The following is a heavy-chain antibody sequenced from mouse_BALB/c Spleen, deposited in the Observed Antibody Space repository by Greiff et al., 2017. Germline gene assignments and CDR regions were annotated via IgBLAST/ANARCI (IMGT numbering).Heavy chain of an antibody. CDR1: GFAFSSYD. V-gene: IGHV5-12-1*01. CDR3: ARHYYGSSYYFDD. J-gene: IGHJ2*01. D-gene: IGHD1-1*01. Sequence: DVQLVESGGGLVKPGGSLKLSCAASGFAFSSYDMSWVRQTPEKRLEWVAYISSGGGSTYYPDTVKGRFTISRDNAKNTLYLQMSSLKSEDTAMYYCARHYYGSSYYFDDWGQGTTLTVSS. CDR2: ISSGGGST.